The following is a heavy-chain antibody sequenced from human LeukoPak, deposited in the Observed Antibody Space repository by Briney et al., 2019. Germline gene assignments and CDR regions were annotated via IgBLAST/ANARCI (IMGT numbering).Heavy chain of an antibody. CDR3: ARNKEGKSLDY. CDR1: GGTFTSYG. CDR2: IIPIFGTA. V-gene: IGHV1-69*06. J-gene: IGHJ4*02. Sequence: GASVKVSCKASGGTFTSYGISWVRQAPGQGLEWMGGIIPIFGTANYAQKFQGSVTITADKSTSTAYMELSSLRSEDTAVYYCARNKEGKSLDYWGQGTLVTVSS.